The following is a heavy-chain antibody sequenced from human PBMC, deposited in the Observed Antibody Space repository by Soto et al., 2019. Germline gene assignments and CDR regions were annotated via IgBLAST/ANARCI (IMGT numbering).Heavy chain of an antibody. CDR3: AREGPRQASITYSSTYYYYGMDV. V-gene: IGHV1-18*04. D-gene: IGHD6-13*01. CDR1: GYTFTSYG. CDR2: ISAYNGNT. Sequence: SSVKVSCKASGYTFTSYGISWVRQAPGQGLEWMGWISAYNGNTNYAQKLQGRVTMTTDTSTSTAYMELRSLRSDDTAVYYCAREGPRQASITYSSTYYYYGMDVWGQGTTVTVSS. J-gene: IGHJ6*02.